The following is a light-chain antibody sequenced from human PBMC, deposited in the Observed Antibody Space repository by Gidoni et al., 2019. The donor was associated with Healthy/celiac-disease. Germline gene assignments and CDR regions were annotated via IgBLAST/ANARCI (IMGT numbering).Light chain of an antibody. V-gene: IGKV1-39*01. Sequence: DIELTQSPSSLSSSLGDRVTITCRAIQSISSYLNWYLQKPGKAPKPLIYAASSLQSGVPSRFSGSGSGTDFTLTISSLQPEDFATYYCQQSYSTPLTFGGWTKVEIK. J-gene: IGKJ4*01. CDR2: AAS. CDR3: QQSYSTPLT. CDR1: QSISSY.